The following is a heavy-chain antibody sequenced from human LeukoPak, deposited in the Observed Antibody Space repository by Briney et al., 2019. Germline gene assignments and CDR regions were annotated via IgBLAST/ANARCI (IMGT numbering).Heavy chain of an antibody. D-gene: IGHD6-13*01. CDR2: INPSGGST. V-gene: IGHV1-46*01. CDR1: GYTFTTYY. CDR3: ARDFDGSVRFDIEAAGSIDY. J-gene: IGHJ4*02. Sequence: ASVKVSCKASGYTFTTYYMHWVRRAPGQGLEWMGIINPSGGSTSYAQKFQGRVTMTSDTSTSTVFMELSSLRSEDTAVYYCARDFDGSVRFDIEAAGSIDYWGQGTLVTVSS.